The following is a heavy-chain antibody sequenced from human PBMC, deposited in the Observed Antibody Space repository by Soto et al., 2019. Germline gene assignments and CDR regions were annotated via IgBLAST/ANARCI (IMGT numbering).Heavy chain of an antibody. Sequence: QVQLVESGGGVVQPGRSLRLSCAASGFTFSSYAMHWVRQAPDKGLEWVAVISYDGSNKYYADSVKGRFTISRDNSKNTLYLQMNSLRAEDTAVYYCARAMVALDYYGMDVWGQGTTVTVSS. CDR1: GFTFSSYA. CDR2: ISYDGSNK. D-gene: IGHD1-1*01. V-gene: IGHV3-30-3*01. CDR3: ARAMVALDYYGMDV. J-gene: IGHJ6*02.